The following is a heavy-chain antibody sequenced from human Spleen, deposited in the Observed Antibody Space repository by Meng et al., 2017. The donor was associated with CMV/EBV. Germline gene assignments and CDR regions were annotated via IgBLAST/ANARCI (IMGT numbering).Heavy chain of an antibody. V-gene: IGHV3-74*01. D-gene: IGHD1-26*01. Sequence: GGSLRLSCAASGFIFSSYWMHWVRQAPGKGLVWVSRINEDGSRTDYADSVKGRFTISRDNAKNTLYLQMNSLRAEDTAVYYCARDWSGSDDYWGQGTLVTVSS. CDR2: INEDGSRT. CDR1: GFIFSSYW. J-gene: IGHJ4*02. CDR3: ARDWSGSDDY.